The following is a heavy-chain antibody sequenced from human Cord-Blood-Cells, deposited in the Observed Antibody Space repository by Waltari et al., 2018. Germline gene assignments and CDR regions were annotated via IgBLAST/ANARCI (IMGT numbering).Heavy chain of an antibody. CDR2: IRYDGSNK. V-gene: IGHV3-30*02. D-gene: IGHD2-21*01. J-gene: IGHJ3*01. CDR1: GFTFSSYG. Sequence: QVQLVESGGGVVQPGGSLRLSCAASGFTFSSYGMHWVRQAPGKGLEWVAFIRYDGSNKDYADSVKGRFTISRDNSKNTLYLQMNSLRAEDTAVYYCAKWGLGLQFAWGQGTMVTVSS. CDR3: AKWGLGLQFA.